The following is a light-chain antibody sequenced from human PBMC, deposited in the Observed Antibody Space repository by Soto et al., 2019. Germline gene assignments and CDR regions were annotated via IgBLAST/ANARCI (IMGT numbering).Light chain of an antibody. Sequence: DIQLTQSPSFLSASVGDRVTVTCRASQGVNSYLAWYQQKPGKAPQLLIYTASTLQSGVPSRFSGSGSGTEFTLTLTSLQPEDFAAYYCQQLSTYPLTFGGGTKVEIK. V-gene: IGKV1-9*01. CDR1: QGVNSY. J-gene: IGKJ4*01. CDR3: QQLSTYPLT. CDR2: TAS.